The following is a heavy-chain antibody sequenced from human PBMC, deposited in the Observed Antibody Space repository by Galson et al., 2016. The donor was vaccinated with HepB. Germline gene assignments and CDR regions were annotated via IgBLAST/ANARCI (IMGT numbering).Heavy chain of an antibody. J-gene: IGHJ6*03. D-gene: IGHD3-22*01. CDR1: GFSVSNNY. Sequence: SLRLSCAPSGFSVSNNYMNWVRQAPGKGLEWVSVIYSSDYTYYADSVKGRFTISRDISKNTLYLQMNRLRAEDTAVYYCARDLVVTRNYYYYHYMDVWGKGTTVTVSS. V-gene: IGHV3-53*01. CDR2: IYSSDYT. CDR3: ARDLVVTRNYYYYHYMDV.